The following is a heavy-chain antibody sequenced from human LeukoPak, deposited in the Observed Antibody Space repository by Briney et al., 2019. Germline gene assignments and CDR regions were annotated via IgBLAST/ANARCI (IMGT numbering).Heavy chain of an antibody. D-gene: IGHD5-24*01. CDR2: IYYSGNT. J-gene: IGHJ4*02. CDR3: ARVGDGCFDY. Sequence: SETLSLTCTVSSDSISTYYWSWLRQPPGKKLEWIGYIYYSGNTNYNPSLKSRLTMSIVTSKNQFSLRLSSVTAADTAVYYCARVGDGCFDYWGQGTLVTVSS. V-gene: IGHV4-59*01. CDR1: SDSISTYY.